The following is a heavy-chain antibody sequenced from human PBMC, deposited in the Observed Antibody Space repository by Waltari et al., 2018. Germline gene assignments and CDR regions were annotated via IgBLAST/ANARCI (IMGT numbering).Heavy chain of an antibody. V-gene: IGHV4-39*01. J-gene: IGHJ4*02. D-gene: IGHD1-1*01. CDR2: IYYSGST. CDR3: ARQNWKFDY. Sequence: QLQLQESGPGLVKPSETLSLTCTVSDDSISDSSYYWGWIRQPPGKGLDWIATIYYSGSTYYNPSLKSRVTISIDTSKNQFSLNLKSVTAADTAVYYCARQNWKFDYWGQGTLVTVSS. CDR1: DDSISDSSYY.